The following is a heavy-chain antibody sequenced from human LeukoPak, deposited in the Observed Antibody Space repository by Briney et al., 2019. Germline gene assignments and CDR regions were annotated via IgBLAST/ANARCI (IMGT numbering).Heavy chain of an antibody. Sequence: ASVKVSCKASGYTFTSYGISWVRQAPGQGLEWMGWISAYNGNTNYAQKLQGRVTMTTDTSTSTAYMELRGLRSDDTAVYYCARFPYSSGWYQHYYYYMDVWGKGTTVTISS. CDR1: GYTFTSYG. CDR2: ISAYNGNT. V-gene: IGHV1-18*01. D-gene: IGHD6-19*01. J-gene: IGHJ6*03. CDR3: ARFPYSSGWYQHYYYYMDV.